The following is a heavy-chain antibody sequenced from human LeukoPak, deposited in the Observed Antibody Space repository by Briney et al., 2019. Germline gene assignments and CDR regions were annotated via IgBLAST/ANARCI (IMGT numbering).Heavy chain of an antibody. J-gene: IGHJ4*02. CDR2: INPRGGST. CDR3: ARADSACDFSRPFDY. V-gene: IGHV1-46*01. CDR1: GYTFTSYY. Sequence: ASVKVSCKASGYTFTSYYMHWVRQAPGQGLEWMGIINPRGGSTSYAQKFQGRVTMTRDTSTSTVYMELSSLRSEDTAVYYCARADSACDFSRPFDYWGQGTLVTVSS. D-gene: IGHD5-12*01.